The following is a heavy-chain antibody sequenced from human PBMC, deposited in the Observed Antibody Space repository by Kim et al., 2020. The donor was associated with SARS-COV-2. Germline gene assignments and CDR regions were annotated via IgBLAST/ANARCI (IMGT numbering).Heavy chain of an antibody. CDR2: IKQDGREK. D-gene: IGHD3-10*01. CDR1: GFTFSSYW. J-gene: IGHJ6*02. V-gene: IGHV3-7*03. CDR3: ARVAPITMVRGVIPYYYYGMDV. Sequence: GGSLRLSCAASGFTFSSYWMSWVRQAPGKGLEWVANIKQDGREKYYVDSVKGRFTISRDNAKNSLYLQMNSLRAEDTAVYYCARVAPITMVRGVIPYYYYGMDVWGQGTTVTVSS.